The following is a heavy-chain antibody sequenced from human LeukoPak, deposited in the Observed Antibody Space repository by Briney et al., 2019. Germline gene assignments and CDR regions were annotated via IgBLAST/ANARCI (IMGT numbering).Heavy chain of an antibody. CDR1: GGSISSYY. J-gene: IGHJ4*02. V-gene: IGHV4-4*07. Sequence: SETLSLTCTVSGGSISSYYWSWIRQPAGKGLEWIGRIYTSGSTNYNPSLKSRVTMSVDTSKNQFSLKLSSVTAADTAVYYCAREGSFYDTLTGYYRPYYFDYWGQGTLVTVSS. CDR2: IYTSGST. D-gene: IGHD3-9*01. CDR3: AREGSFYDTLTGYYRPYYFDY.